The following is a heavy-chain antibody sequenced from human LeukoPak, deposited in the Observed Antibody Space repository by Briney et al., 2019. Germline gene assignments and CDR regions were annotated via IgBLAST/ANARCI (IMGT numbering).Heavy chain of an antibody. CDR1: GGTFSSYA. CDR2: IIPICGTA. V-gene: IGHV1-69*13. CDR3: ARAYCGGDCYSPTWFDP. J-gene: IGHJ5*02. Sequence: ASVKVSCKASGGTFSSYAINWVRQAPGQGLEWMGGIIPICGTANYAQKFQGRVTITADESTSTAYMELSSLRSEDTAVYYCARAYCGGDCYSPTWFDPWGQGTLVTVSS. D-gene: IGHD2-21*01.